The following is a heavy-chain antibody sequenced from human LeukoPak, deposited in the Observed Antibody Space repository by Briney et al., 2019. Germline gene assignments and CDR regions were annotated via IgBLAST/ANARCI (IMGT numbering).Heavy chain of an antibody. D-gene: IGHD6-13*01. Sequence: GGSLRLSCAASGFAFSSYAMSWVRQAPGKGLEWVSAISGSGDSTYCGDSVKGRFTISRDNSKNTLYLQMNSLRAEDTAVYYCAKTRPLDSSSWSHGDYWGQGTLVTVSS. CDR1: GFAFSSYA. CDR2: ISGSGDST. V-gene: IGHV3-23*01. CDR3: AKTRPLDSSSWSHGDY. J-gene: IGHJ4*02.